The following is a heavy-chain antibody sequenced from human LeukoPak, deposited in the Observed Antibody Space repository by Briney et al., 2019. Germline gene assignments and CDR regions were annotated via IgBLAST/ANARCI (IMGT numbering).Heavy chain of an antibody. J-gene: IGHJ4*02. CDR2: IWYDGSNK. CDR1: GFTFSSYG. Sequence: GGSLRLSCAASGFTFSSYGMHWVRQAPGKGLEWVAVIWYDGSNKYYADSVKGRFTISRDNSKNTLYLQMDSLRAEDTAVYYCARGAGYSSAGTAFDYWGQGTLVTVSS. V-gene: IGHV3-33*01. D-gene: IGHD6-25*01. CDR3: ARGAGYSSAGTAFDY.